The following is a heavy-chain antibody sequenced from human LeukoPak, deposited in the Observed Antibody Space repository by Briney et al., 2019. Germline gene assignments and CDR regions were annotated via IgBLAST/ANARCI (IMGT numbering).Heavy chain of an antibody. V-gene: IGHV4-39*01. Sequence: TSETLSLTCTVSGVSITSSSYYWGWIRQPPGKGLEWIGSIYYSGTTYYSPSLKSRVTISLDTSKNQFSLNLSSVAAADTAVYYCARTSGPWGNWFDPWGQGTLVTVSS. CDR1: GVSITSSSYY. CDR2: IYYSGTT. CDR3: ARTSGPWGNWFDP. D-gene: IGHD5-12*01. J-gene: IGHJ5*02.